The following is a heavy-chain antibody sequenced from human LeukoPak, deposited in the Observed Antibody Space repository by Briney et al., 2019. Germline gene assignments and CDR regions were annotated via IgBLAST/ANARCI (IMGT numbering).Heavy chain of an antibody. CDR1: GGSISSYY. CDR2: IYYSGST. D-gene: IGHD1-26*01. CDR3: ARTYSGSSLTYYYYYMDV. J-gene: IGHJ6*03. V-gene: IGHV4-59*01. Sequence: SETLSLTCTVSGGSISSYYWSWIRQPPGKGLEWIGYIYYSGSTNYNPSLKSRVTISVDTSKNQFSLKLGSVTAADTAVYYCARTYSGSSLTYYYYYMDVWGKGTTVTVSS.